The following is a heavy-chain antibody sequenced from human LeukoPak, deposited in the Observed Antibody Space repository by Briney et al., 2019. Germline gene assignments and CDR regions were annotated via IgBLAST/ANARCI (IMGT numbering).Heavy chain of an antibody. CDR2: ISGSGGST. D-gene: IGHD5-24*01. CDR1: GFTFSSYA. Sequence: GGSLRLSCAASGFTFSSYAMSWVRQAPGKGLESVSAISGSGGSTYYADSVKGRFTISRDNSKNTLYLQMNSLRAEDTAVYYCAKFRDGYNYYFDYWGQGTLVTVSS. V-gene: IGHV3-23*01. J-gene: IGHJ4*02. CDR3: AKFRDGYNYYFDY.